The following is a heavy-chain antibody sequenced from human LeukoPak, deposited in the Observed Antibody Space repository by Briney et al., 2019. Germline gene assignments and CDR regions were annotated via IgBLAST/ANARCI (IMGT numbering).Heavy chain of an antibody. Sequence: ASVKVSCKASGYTFTSYGISWVRQAPGQGLEWMGWISAYNGHTNYAQKVQGRVTMTTDTSTSTAYMELRSLRSDDTAVYYCARDTAAGDIVLMVYERHYYYYGMDVWGQGTTVTVSS. CDR1: GYTFTSYG. D-gene: IGHD2-8*01. V-gene: IGHV1-18*01. CDR2: ISAYNGHT. J-gene: IGHJ6*02. CDR3: ARDTAAGDIVLMVYERHYYYYGMDV.